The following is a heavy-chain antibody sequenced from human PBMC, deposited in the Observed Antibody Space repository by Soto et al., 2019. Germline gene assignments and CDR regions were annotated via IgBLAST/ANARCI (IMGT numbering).Heavy chain of an antibody. Sequence: SETLSLTCAIYGGSFSGYYWSWLRQPPGKGLEWIGEINHSGSTNYNPSLKSRVTISADTSKNQFSLKLSSVTAADTAVYYCATLPPRIVVSLLPIPTWGQGILVTVSS. CDR1: GGSFSGYY. D-gene: IGHD2-21*01. V-gene: IGHV4-34*01. CDR2: INHSGST. CDR3: ATLPPRIVVSLLPIPT. J-gene: IGHJ5*02.